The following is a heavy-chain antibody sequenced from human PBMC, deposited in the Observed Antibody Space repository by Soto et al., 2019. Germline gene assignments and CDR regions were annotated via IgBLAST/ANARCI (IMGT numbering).Heavy chain of an antibody. J-gene: IGHJ6*02. CDR1: GGSISSSNS. CDR2: IYYSGTT. Sequence: SETLSLTCAVSGGSISSSNSWSWVRQPPGKGLEWIGYIYYSGTTYYTPSLKSRLTMSMDRANDHFSLNLTSVTAADTAVYFCARGHYYYGMDVWGQGITVTVSS. V-gene: IGHV4-30-2*01. CDR3: ARGHYYYGMDV.